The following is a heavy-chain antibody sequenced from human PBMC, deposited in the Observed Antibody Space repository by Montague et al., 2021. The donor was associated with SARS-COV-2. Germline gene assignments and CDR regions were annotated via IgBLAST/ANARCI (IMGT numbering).Heavy chain of an antibody. D-gene: IGHD3-9*01. CDR1: GFTFDDYA. CDR3: AKSPQRNYDILIDDAFDI. CDR2: ISWNSGSI. J-gene: IGHJ3*02. V-gene: IGHV3-9*01. Sequence: SLRLSCAASGFTFDDYAMHWVRQAPGKGLEWVSGISWNSGSIGCADSVKGRFTISRDNAKNSLYLQMNSLRAEDTALYYCAKSPQRNYDILIDDAFDIWGQGTMVTVSS.